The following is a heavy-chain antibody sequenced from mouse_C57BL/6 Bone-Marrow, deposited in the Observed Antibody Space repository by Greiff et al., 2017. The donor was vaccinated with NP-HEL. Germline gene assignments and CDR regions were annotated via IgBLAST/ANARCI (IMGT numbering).Heavy chain of an antibody. CDR3: ARDTTVVACHWYFDV. J-gene: IGHJ1*03. CDR2: IYPGSGST. V-gene: IGHV1-55*01. D-gene: IGHD1-1*01. CDR1: GYTFTSYW. Sequence: QVQLQQPGAELVKPGASVKMSCKASGYTFTSYWITWVKQRPGQGLEWIGDIYPGSGSTNYNEKFKSKATLTVDPSSSTAYMQLSSLTSEDSAVYYCARDTTVVACHWYFDVWGTGTTVTVSS.